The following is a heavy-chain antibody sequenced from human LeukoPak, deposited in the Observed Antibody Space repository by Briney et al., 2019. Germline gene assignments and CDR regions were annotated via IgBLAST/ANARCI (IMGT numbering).Heavy chain of an antibody. V-gene: IGHV4-39*07. D-gene: IGHD6-6*01. Sequence: SETLSLTCTVSGGSISSYYWGWIRQPPGKGLEWIGSIYYSGSTYYNPSLKSRVTISVDTSKNQFSLKLSSVTAADTAVYYCVRVIAAPPFWDYYYMDVWGKGTTVTVSS. CDR1: GGSISSYY. J-gene: IGHJ6*03. CDR2: IYYSGST. CDR3: VRVIAAPPFWDYYYMDV.